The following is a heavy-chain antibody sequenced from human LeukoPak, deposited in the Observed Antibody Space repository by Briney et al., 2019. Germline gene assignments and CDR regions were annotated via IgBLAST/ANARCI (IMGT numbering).Heavy chain of an antibody. CDR1: GFTFSSYA. D-gene: IGHD4-17*01. Sequence: GGSLRLSCAASGFTFSSYAMSWVRQAPGKGLEWVSASSGSGGSTYYADSVKGRFTISRDNSKNTLYLQMNSLRAEDTAVYYCAKDLQPDYGDYQLDYWGQGTLVTVSS. V-gene: IGHV3-23*01. J-gene: IGHJ4*02. CDR3: AKDLQPDYGDYQLDY. CDR2: SSGSGGST.